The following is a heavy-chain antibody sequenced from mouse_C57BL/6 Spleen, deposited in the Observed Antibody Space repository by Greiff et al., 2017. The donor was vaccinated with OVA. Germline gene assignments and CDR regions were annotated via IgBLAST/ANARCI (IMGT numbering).Heavy chain of an antibody. CDR1: GYTFTDYY. CDR3: AREDYGSHPFAY. D-gene: IGHD1-1*01. Sequence: VQLQQSGPELVKPGASVKLSCKASGYTFTDYYMHWVKQSHGKSLAWIGYIYPNNGGNGYNQKFKGKATLTVDKSSSTAYMELRSLTSEDSAVYYCAREDYGSHPFAYWGKGTLVTVSA. CDR2: IYPNNGGN. V-gene: IGHV1-34*01. J-gene: IGHJ3*01.